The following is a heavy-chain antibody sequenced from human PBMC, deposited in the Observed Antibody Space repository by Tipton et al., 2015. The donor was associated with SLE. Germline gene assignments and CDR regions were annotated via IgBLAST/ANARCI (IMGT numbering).Heavy chain of an antibody. Sequence: TLSLTCTVSGGSISSSSYYWSWIRQHPGKGLEWIGRIYTSGSTNYNPSLKSRVTMSVDTSKNQFSLKLSSVTAADTAVYYCAREYPIAAAGAEAFDIWGQGTMVTVSS. CDR1: GGSISSSSYY. J-gene: IGHJ3*02. CDR3: AREYPIAAAGAEAFDI. CDR2: IYTSGST. D-gene: IGHD6-13*01. V-gene: IGHV4-61*02.